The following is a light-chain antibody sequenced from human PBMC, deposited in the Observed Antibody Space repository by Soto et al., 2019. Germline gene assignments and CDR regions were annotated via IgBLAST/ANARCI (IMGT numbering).Light chain of an antibody. J-gene: IGKJ3*01. CDR2: HAS. CDR3: HQYGSSPFT. V-gene: IGKV3-20*01. CDR1: LSVMGSY. Sequence: EIVLTQSPGTLSLSPGERATLSCMASLSVMGSYLAWYQQKPGQAPRLLIFHASTRATGIPDRFSGSGSGTDFTLTVSRLEPEDSAVYYCHQYGSSPFTFGPGTKVDIK.